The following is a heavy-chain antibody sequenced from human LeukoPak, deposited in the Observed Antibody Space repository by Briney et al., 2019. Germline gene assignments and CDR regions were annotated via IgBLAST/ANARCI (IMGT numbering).Heavy chain of an antibody. V-gene: IGHV3-23*01. Sequence: GGSLRLSCAASGFTSSNYAMSWVRQAPGRGLEWVSSISGSGDGTYYADSVKGRFTISRDNSKNTLYLQMNNLTAEDTAVYFCAKSDCSDAGCYLLDYWGQGTLVTVSS. CDR1: GFTSSNYA. J-gene: IGHJ4*02. CDR2: ISGSGDGT. CDR3: AKSDCSDAGCYLLDY. D-gene: IGHD2-15*01.